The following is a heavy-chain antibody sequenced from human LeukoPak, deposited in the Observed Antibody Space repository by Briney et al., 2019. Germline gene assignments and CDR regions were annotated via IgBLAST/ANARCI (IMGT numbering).Heavy chain of an antibody. Sequence: GGSLRLSCAASGLTFSSYGMHWVRQAPGKGLEWVAFIRYDGSNKYYADSVKGRFTIPRDNSKNTLYLQMNSLRAEDTAVYYCAKSRLAVVTGGVDYWRQGTLVTVSS. CDR3: AKSRLAVVTGGVDY. J-gene: IGHJ4*02. CDR2: IRYDGSNK. CDR1: GLTFSSYG. D-gene: IGHD4-23*01. V-gene: IGHV3-30*02.